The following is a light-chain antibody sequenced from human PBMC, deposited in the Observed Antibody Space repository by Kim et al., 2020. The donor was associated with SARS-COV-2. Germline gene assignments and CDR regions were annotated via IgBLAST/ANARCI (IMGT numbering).Light chain of an antibody. CDR1: SSNIGSNY. Sequence: ELTQPPSASGTPGQRVTISCSGSSSNIGSNYVYWYQQLPGTAPKLLIYSNNQRPSGVPDRFSGSKSGTSASLAISGLRSEDEADYYCAAWDDSLSGPHVVFGGGTQLTVL. CDR3: AAWDDSLSGPHVV. CDR2: SNN. J-gene: IGLJ2*01. V-gene: IGLV1-47*02.